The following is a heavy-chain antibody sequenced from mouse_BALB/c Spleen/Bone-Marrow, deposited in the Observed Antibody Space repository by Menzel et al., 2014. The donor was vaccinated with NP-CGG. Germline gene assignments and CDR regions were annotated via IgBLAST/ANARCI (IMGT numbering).Heavy chain of an antibody. Sequence: VQVVESGAEFVEPGASVKLSCKASGYTFTSYWMHWVKQRPGQGLEWIGEIDPSDSYTNYNQKFKGKATLTVDKSSSTAYMQLSSLTSEDSAVYYCASYYGYDEGFAYWGQGTLVTVSA. V-gene: IGHV1-69*02. CDR3: ASYYGYDEGFAY. CDR2: IDPSDSYT. D-gene: IGHD2-2*01. J-gene: IGHJ3*01. CDR1: GYTFTSYW.